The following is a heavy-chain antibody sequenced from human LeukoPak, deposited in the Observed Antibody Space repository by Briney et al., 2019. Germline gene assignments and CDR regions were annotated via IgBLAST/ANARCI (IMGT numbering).Heavy chain of an antibody. Sequence: PSETLSLTCTVSGGSISSGGYFWSWIRQHPGKGLEWIGYIYYSGSMYYNPSLKSRVTISVDTSKNQFSLKLSFVTAADTAVYYCARGPRYYYGSSGSAWFHPWGQGTLVTVSS. J-gene: IGHJ5*02. CDR1: GGSISSGGYF. CDR3: ARGPRYYYGSSGSAWFHP. CDR2: IYYSGSM. D-gene: IGHD3-22*01. V-gene: IGHV4-31*03.